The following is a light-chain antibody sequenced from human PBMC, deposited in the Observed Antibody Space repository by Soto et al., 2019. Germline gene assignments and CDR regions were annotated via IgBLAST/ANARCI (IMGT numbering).Light chain of an antibody. V-gene: IGKV3-20*01. CDR2: GGS. CDR3: QQYGSSRYT. Sequence: IVLTQSPGTLSLSPGERATLSCRASQSVSSSYLAWYQQKPGQAPRLVIYGGSTRAIGIPARFSGSGSGTDFTLTISRLEPEDFAIYYCQQYGSSRYTFGPGTKVEIK. J-gene: IGKJ2*01. CDR1: QSVSSSY.